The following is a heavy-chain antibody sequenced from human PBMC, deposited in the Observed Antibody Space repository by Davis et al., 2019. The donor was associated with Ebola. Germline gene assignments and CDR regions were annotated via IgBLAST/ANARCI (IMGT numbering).Heavy chain of an antibody. V-gene: IGHV3-48*01. J-gene: IGHJ3*01. D-gene: IGHD6-19*01. Sequence: GGSLRLSCAASGFTFSSYGMHWVRQAPGKGLQWLSYISSGGVTTYYADSVTGRFSTSRDNAKNSLFLQMSSLRVEDTAIYYCAKDTSNVWFDVWGQGTMVTVSS. CDR2: ISSGGVTT. CDR1: GFTFSSYG. CDR3: AKDTSNVWFDV.